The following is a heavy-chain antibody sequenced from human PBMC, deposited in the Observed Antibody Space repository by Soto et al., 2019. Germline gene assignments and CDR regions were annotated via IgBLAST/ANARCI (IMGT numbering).Heavy chain of an antibody. V-gene: IGHV4-34*01. J-gene: IGHJ6*02. CDR1: GGSFIGYY. CDR3: ARGYYYYGMDV. Sequence: SETLSLTCAVYGGSFIGYYCIWIRQPPGEGLEWIGEINHSGSTNYNPSPKSRVTISVDTSKNQFSLKLSSVTAADTAVYYCARGYYYYGMDVWGQGTTVTVSS. CDR2: INHSGST.